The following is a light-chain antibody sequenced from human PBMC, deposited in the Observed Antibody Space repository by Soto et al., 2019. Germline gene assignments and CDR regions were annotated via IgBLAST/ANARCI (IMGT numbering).Light chain of an antibody. CDR3: SSYAGINNLV. V-gene: IGLV2-8*01. Sequence: QSVLTQPPSASGSPGQSVTISCTGTSNDVGAYSYVSWYQQYPGKAPKLVIFEVNKRPSGVPDRFSGSKSVNTASLTVSGLQAEDEADYYCSSYAGINNLVFGGGTKVTVL. CDR1: SNDVGAYSY. J-gene: IGLJ2*01. CDR2: EVN.